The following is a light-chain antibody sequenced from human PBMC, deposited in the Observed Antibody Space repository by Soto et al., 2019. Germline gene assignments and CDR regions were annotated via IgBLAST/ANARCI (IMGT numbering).Light chain of an antibody. CDR3: HQYGSSPPVT. V-gene: IGKV3-20*01. J-gene: IGKJ5*01. CDR2: GAS. Sequence: IVFTQGPGTLSLSTGERATLSCRASQSVSSSYLAWYQQKPGQAPRLLIYGASSRATGIPDRFSGSGSGTDFTLTISRLEPEDFAMYYCHQYGSSPPVTFGQGTRLEI. CDR1: QSVSSSY.